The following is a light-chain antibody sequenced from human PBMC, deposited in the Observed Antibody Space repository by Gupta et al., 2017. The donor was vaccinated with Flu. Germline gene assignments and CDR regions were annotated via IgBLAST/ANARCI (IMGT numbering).Light chain of an antibody. CDR2: DAA. CDR3: QHLNNGHPFFT. CDR1: QSVSTY. V-gene: IGKV3-11*01. J-gene: IGKJ4*01. Sequence: EIVLTQSPATLSLSPGERATLSCRASQSVSTYLIWYQQKPRQAPGRLIYDAANRAKGSIANCSGSGDGTDVTLTITSRDPEDFAVYYCQHLNNGHPFFTFGRGTKVDIK.